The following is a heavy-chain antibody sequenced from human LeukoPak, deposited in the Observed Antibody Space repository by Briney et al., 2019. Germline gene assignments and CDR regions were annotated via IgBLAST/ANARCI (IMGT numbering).Heavy chain of an antibody. CDR1: GVSVTSGGYY. V-gene: IGHV4-61*08. J-gene: IGHJ5*02. CDR3: AILGYCSGGSCHSWFDH. Sequence: SETLSLTCSVSGVSVTSGGYYWTWIRQPPGRGLEWIGYVYYSGTINYNPSLKSRVTISVDTSKNQFSLELTSVTAADTAVYYCAILGYCSGGSCHSWFDHWGQGILVTVSS. D-gene: IGHD2-15*01. CDR2: VYYSGTI.